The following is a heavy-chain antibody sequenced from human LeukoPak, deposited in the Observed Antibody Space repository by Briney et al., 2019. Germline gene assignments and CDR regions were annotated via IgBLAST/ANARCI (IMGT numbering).Heavy chain of an antibody. CDR3: ARDNRLTMIVD. CDR2: IYYSGST. V-gene: IGHV4-39*07. Sequence: KSSETLSLTCTVSGGSISSRSYYWGWIRQPPGKGLEWIGSIYYSGSTYYNPSLKSRVTISVDTSKNQFSLELSSVTAADTAVYYCARDNRLTMIVDWGQGTLVTVSS. D-gene: IGHD3-22*01. J-gene: IGHJ4*02. CDR1: GGSISSRSYY.